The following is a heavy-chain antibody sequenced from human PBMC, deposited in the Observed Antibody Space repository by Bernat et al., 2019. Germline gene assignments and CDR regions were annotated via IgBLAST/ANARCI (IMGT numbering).Heavy chain of an antibody. D-gene: IGHD3-16*01. J-gene: IGHJ4*02. V-gene: IGHV3-15*01. CDR1: GFTLSNAW. CDR3: TTVYRFAGERIRYFDY. CDR2: IKSKTDGGTT. Sequence: EVQLVESGGGLVKPGGSLRLCCAASGFTLSNAWMSWVRQAPGKGLEWVGRIKSKTDGGTTDYAAPVKGRFTISRDDSKNTRYLQMNSLKTEDTAVYYCTTVYRFAGERIRYFDYWGQGTLVTVSS.